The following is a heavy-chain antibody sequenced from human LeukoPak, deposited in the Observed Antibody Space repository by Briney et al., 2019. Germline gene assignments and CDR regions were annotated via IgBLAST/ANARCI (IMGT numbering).Heavy chain of an antibody. CDR2: ISSNGGST. Sequence: GGSLRLSCSASRFTFSSYAMHWVRQAPGKGLEYVSAISSNGGSTYYADSVKGRFTISRDNSKNTLFLQMSSLRAEDTAVYYCVKAKSSSSWEPFDYWGQGTLVTVSS. CDR1: RFTFSSYA. CDR3: VKAKSSSSWEPFDY. D-gene: IGHD2-2*01. V-gene: IGHV3-64D*06. J-gene: IGHJ4*02.